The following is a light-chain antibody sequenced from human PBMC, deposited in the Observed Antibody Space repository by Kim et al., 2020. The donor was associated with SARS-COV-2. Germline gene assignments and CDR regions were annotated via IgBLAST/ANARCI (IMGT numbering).Light chain of an antibody. Sequence: SYELTQPLSVSMALGQTARITCGGNHIGSKNVHWCQQKPGQAPVVVIYRDSNRPSGIPERFSGSNSGNTATLTISRVQAGDEADYYCQVWDRSTASYVFGNGTKGTV. CDR2: RDS. J-gene: IGLJ1*01. CDR3: QVWDRSTASYV. V-gene: IGLV3-9*01. CDR1: HIGSKN.